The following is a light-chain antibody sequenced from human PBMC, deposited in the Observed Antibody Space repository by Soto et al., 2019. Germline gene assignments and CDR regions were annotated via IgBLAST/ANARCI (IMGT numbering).Light chain of an antibody. J-gene: IGLJ2*01. CDR2: DNS. Sequence: QSVLTQPPSVSAAPGQKVTISCSGSSSNIGNNYVSWYQHLPGTAPKLLIYDNSKRPSGIPDRFSGSKSGTSATLGITGLQTGDEADYYCGTWDTSLSAGVFGGGTKPPS. CDR3: GTWDTSLSAGV. CDR1: SSNIGNNY. V-gene: IGLV1-51*01.